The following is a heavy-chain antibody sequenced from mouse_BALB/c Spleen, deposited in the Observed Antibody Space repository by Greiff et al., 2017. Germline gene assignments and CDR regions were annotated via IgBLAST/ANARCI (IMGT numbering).Heavy chain of an antibody. J-gene: IGHJ2*01. CDR1: GFSLTSYG. D-gene: IGHD1-1*01. CDR3: ARGSTTVPDY. Sequence: VKLQQSGPSLVQPSQSLSITCTVSGFSLTSYGVHWVRQPPGKGLEWLGMIWGGGSTDYNSALKSRLSISKDNSKSQVFLKMNSLQTDDTAMYYCARGSTTVPDYWGQGTTLTVSS. CDR2: IWGGGST. V-gene: IGHV2-4*02.